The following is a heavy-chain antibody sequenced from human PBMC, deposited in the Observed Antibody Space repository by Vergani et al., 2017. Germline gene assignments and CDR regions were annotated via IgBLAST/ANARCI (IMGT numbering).Heavy chain of an antibody. CDR1: GFTFDDYS. CDR3: AKDPSKSGFDYYLDY. D-gene: IGHD5-12*01. CDR2: ISWDGGST. Sequence: EVQLVESGGVVVQPGGSLRLSCAASGFTFDDYSMHWVRQAPGKGLEWVSLISWDGGSTYYADSVKGRFTISRDNSKKSLYLQMNSLRAADTALYYCAKDPSKSGFDYYLDYWGQGTLVTVSS. J-gene: IGHJ4*02. V-gene: IGHV3-43D*04.